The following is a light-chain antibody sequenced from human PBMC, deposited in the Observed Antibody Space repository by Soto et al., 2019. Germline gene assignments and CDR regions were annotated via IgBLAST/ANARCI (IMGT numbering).Light chain of an antibody. CDR3: MQALQSLT. J-gene: IGKJ5*01. V-gene: IGKV2-28*01. CDR2: FGS. Sequence: EIMMTQSPLTLPVTPGEPASISCRSSQSLLYNNTYNYLDWYVQKPGQSPQLLIYFGSNRAPGVPDRFSGSGSGTDFTLKINRVEAEDVGTYYCMQALQSLTFGQGTR. CDR1: QSLLYNNTYNY.